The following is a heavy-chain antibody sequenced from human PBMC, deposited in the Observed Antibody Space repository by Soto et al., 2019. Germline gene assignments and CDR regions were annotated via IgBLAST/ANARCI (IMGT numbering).Heavy chain of an antibody. J-gene: IGHJ5*02. CDR2: ISSSSSYI. CDR3: ARDPRPHCSGGSCYSFFSWFDP. D-gene: IGHD2-15*01. V-gene: IGHV3-21*01. Sequence: EVQLVESGGGLVKPGGSLRLSCAASGFTFSSYSMNWVRQAPGKGLEWVSSISSSSSYIYYADSVKGRFTISRDNAKNSLYLQMNSLRAEDTAVYYCARDPRPHCSGGSCYSFFSWFDPWGQGTLVTVSS. CDR1: GFTFSSYS.